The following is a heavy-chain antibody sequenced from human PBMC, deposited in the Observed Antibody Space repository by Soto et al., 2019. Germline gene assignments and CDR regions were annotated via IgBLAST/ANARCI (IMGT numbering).Heavy chain of an antibody. Sequence: QVQLVESGGGVVQPGRSLRLSCAASGFTFSSYGMHWVRQAPGKGLEWVAVISYDGSNKYYADSVKGRFTISRDNSKNTLYLKMNSLRAEDTAVYYCAKDRREWMTGSPGQYYYYMDVWGKGTKVTVSS. CDR3: AKDRREWMTGSPGQYYYYMDV. D-gene: IGHD3-9*01. V-gene: IGHV3-30*18. CDR1: GFTFSSYG. CDR2: ISYDGSNK. J-gene: IGHJ6*03.